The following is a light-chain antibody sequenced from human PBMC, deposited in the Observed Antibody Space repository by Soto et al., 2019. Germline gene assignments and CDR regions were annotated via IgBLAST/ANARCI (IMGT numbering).Light chain of an antibody. CDR2: DAS. V-gene: IGKV3-11*01. CDR3: HQRSSWPWT. J-gene: IGKJ1*01. CDR1: QSVSSY. Sequence: TVLTQSPGTLSLSPGERATLSCRASQSVSSYLAWYQQKLGQAPRLLIYDASNRATGIPARFSGSGSGTDFTLTISSLEPDDFAVYYCHQRSSWPWTFGQGTKVDI.